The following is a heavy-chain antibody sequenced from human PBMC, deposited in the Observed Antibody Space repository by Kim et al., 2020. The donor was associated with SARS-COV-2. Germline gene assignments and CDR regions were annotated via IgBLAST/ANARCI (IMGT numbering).Heavy chain of an antibody. Sequence: GGSLRLSCAASGFTFSSYAMSWVRQAPGKGLEWVSAISGSGGSTYYADSVKGRFTISRDYSKNTLYLQMNSLRAEDTAVYYCAKDVSRITMFGVVTRGGMDVWGQGPTLTVSS. D-gene: IGHD3-3*01. V-gene: IGHV3-23*01. CDR1: GFTFSSYA. CDR3: AKDVSRITMFGVVTRGGMDV. CDR2: ISGSGGST. J-gene: IGHJ6*02.